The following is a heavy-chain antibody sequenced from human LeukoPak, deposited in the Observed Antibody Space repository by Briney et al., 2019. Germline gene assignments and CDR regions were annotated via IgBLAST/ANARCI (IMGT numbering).Heavy chain of an antibody. V-gene: IGHV4-61*02. D-gene: IGHD6-19*01. CDR1: GGSISSCSYY. Sequence: SETLSLTCTVSGGSISSCSYYWSWIRQPAGKGLEWIGRIYTSGSTNYNPSLKSRVTISVDTSKNQFSLKLSSVTAADTAVYYCARASSGWNRFDYWGQGTLVTVSS. J-gene: IGHJ4*02. CDR3: ARASSGWNRFDY. CDR2: IYTSGST.